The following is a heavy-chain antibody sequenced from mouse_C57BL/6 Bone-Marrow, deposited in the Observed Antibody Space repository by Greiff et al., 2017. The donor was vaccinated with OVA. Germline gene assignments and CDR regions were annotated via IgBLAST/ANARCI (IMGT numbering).Heavy chain of an antibody. CDR1: GYTLTSYW. CDR2: IDPSDSYT. Sequence: QVQLQQPGAELVMPGASVKLSCKASGYTLTSYWMHWVKQRPGQGLEWIGEIDPSDSYTTYNQKFKGKSTLTVDKSSSTAYMQRSSLTSEDSAVYYCARAGDYWGQGTSVTVSS. V-gene: IGHV1-69*01. CDR3: ARAGDY. J-gene: IGHJ4*01.